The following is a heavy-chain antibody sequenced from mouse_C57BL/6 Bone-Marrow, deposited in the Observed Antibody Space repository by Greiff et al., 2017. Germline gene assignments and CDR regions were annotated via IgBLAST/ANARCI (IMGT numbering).Heavy chain of an antibody. J-gene: IGHJ2*01. V-gene: IGHV1-19*01. CDR3: ARPYYYGFDY. CDR1: GYTFTDYY. Sequence: EVKLVESGPVLVKPGASVKMSCKASGYTFTDYYMNWVKQSHGKSLEWIGVINPYNGGTSYNQKFKGKATLTVDKSSSTAYMELNSLTSEDSAVYYCARPYYYGFDYWGQGTTLTVSS. D-gene: IGHD1-1*01. CDR2: INPYNGGT.